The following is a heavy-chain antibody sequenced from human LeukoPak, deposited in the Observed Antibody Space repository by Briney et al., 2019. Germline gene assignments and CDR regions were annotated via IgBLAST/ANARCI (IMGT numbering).Heavy chain of an antibody. V-gene: IGHV5-51*01. CDR3: ARQSSYDILTGYHSGAFDI. Sequence: GESLKISCKGSGYSFTSYWIGWVRQMPGKGLEWMGIIYPGDSDTRYSPSFQGQVTISGDKSISTAYLQWSSLKASDTATYYCARQSSYDILTGYHSGAFDIWGQGTMVTVSS. J-gene: IGHJ3*02. CDR1: GYSFTSYW. D-gene: IGHD3-9*01. CDR2: IYPGDSDT.